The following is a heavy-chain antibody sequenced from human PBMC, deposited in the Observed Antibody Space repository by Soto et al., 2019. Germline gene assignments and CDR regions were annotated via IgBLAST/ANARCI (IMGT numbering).Heavy chain of an antibody. CDR2: IYNSGKT. J-gene: IGHJ4*02. Sequence: PSETLSLTCSLSGASITSTTYFWAWIRQPPGEGLEWVGSIYNSGKTHYNPSLKSRTTISVDRSRNQFSLQVSSVTAADTAVYYCAKNLPRTGRFDYWGQGTVVTV. CDR3: AKNLPRTGRFDY. CDR1: GASITSTTYF. V-gene: IGHV4-39*01.